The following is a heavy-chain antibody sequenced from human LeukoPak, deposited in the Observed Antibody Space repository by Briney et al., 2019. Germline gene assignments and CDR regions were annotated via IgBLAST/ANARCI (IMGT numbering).Heavy chain of an antibody. J-gene: IGHJ3*02. CDR3: ARLSDTEGSSTCYRASDI. Sequence: GGSLRLSCAASGFTFITHWMGWVRQAPGKGLEWVANIKQDGSDKEYVESVKGRFTISRDNAKNSLYLQMNSLRAEDTAVYYCARLSDTEGSSTCYRASDIWGQGTMVIVSP. D-gene: IGHD2-2*01. CDR1: GFTFITHW. V-gene: IGHV3-7*01. CDR2: IKQDGSDK.